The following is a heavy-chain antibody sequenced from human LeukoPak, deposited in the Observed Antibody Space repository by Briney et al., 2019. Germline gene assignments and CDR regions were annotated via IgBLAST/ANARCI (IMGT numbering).Heavy chain of an antibody. CDR2: IYSGGST. CDR1: GFTVSSNY. D-gene: IGHD4-17*01. Sequence: GGSLRLSCAASGFTVSSNYMSWVRQAPGKGLEWVSVIYSGGSTYYADSVKARFTISRDNSKNTLYLQMNSLRAEDTAVYYCARVDYGDYGFDYWGQGTLVTVSS. J-gene: IGHJ4*02. V-gene: IGHV3-66*01. CDR3: ARVDYGDYGFDY.